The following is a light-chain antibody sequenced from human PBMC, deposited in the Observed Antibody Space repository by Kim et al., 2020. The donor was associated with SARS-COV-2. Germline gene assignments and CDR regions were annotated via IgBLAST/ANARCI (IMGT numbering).Light chain of an antibody. CDR3: CSYAGSSTFYV. Sequence: QSITISCTGTSSDVGSYNLVSWYQQHPGKAPNLMIYEVSKRPSGVSNRFSGSKSGNTASLTISGLQAEDEADYYCCSYAGSSTFYVFGTGTKVTVL. J-gene: IGLJ1*01. CDR2: EVS. CDR1: SSDVGSYNL. V-gene: IGLV2-23*02.